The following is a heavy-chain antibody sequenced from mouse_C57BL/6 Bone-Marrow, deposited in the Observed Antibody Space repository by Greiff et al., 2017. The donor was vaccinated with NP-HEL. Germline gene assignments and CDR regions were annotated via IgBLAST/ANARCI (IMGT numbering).Heavy chain of an antibody. Sequence: VQLQQPGAELVKPGASVKLSCKASGYTFTSYWMHWVKQRPGQGLEWMGKIHPNSGSTNYNEKFKSKATLTVDKSSSTAYLQLSSLTSEDSAVDYYARSYPFDGNYPYYYAMYYWGQGTSVTVSS. D-gene: IGHD2-1*01. CDR1: GYTFTSYW. J-gene: IGHJ4*01. CDR3: ARSYPFDGNYPYYYAMYY. V-gene: IGHV1-64*01. CDR2: IHPNSGST.